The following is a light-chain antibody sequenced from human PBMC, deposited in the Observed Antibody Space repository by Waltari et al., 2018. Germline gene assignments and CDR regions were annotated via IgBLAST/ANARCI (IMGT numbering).Light chain of an antibody. CDR3: QQRNTWPTVT. CDR2: DAS. J-gene: IGKJ4*01. Sequence: EVVLTQSPATLSLSPGERATLSCRASQSVSIYLVWYQQKPGQAPRLLISDASTSATCIPARFSGGGSGTDFTLTISRLEPEVSAVYYCQQRNTWPTVTFGGGTKVEIK. CDR1: QSVSIY. V-gene: IGKV3-11*01.